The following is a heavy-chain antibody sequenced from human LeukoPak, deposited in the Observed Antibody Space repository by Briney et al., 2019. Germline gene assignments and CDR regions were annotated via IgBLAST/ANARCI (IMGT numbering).Heavy chain of an antibody. Sequence: SGTLSLTCTVSGDSISSGGYFWIWMRQRPGQGLEWIVNIYYSGSTYYNPSLKSRVSISVDTSKNQFSLKLSSVTAADTAVYYCARGIPDRPVAIYYFDDWGQGTLVTVSS. CDR1: GDSISSGGYF. CDR3: ARGIPDRPVAIYYFDD. J-gene: IGHJ4*02. V-gene: IGHV4-31*02. CDR2: IYYSGST. D-gene: IGHD6-6*01.